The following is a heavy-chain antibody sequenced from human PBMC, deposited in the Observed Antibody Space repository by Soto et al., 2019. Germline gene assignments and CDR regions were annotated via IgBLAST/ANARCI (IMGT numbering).Heavy chain of an antibody. Sequence: QVPLQESGPGLVKPSETLSLTCTVSGDSISGSSWSWIRQPPGKGLEWIAYMYLSGSTNYNPSLKSRVTISVDTSKNQFSLKLSAVTAADRAVYYCARGSGWYFHWGQGTLVTVSS. J-gene: IGHJ4*02. V-gene: IGHV4-59*01. CDR1: GDSISGSS. CDR2: MYLSGST. D-gene: IGHD6-19*01. CDR3: ARGSGWYFH.